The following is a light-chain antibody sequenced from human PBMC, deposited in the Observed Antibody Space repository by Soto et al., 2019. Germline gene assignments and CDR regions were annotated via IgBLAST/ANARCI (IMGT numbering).Light chain of an antibody. J-gene: IGKJ2*01. CDR3: QQYESYSYT. V-gene: IGKV1-5*03. CDR2: KAS. CDR1: QYISTW. Sequence: DIPMTQSPSTLSASVGDRVTITCRASQYISTWLAWFQQKAGKAPKLLIYKASSLESGVPSRFSGSGSGTEFTLTISSLQPDDFATYYCQQYESYSYTFGQGTKLEIK.